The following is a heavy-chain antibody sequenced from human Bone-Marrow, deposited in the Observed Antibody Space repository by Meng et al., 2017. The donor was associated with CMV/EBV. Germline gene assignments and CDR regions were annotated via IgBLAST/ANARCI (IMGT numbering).Heavy chain of an antibody. CDR2: ISSSGSTI. V-gene: IGHV3-48*03. J-gene: IGHJ6*02. CDR3: ARDHPRYYDFWSGYNYYYYGMDV. D-gene: IGHD3-3*01. CDR1: EFNFSAYW. Sequence: GESLKISCAATEFNFSAYWMTWVRQAPGKGLEWVSYISSSGSTIYYADSVKGRFTISRDNAKNSLYLQMNSLRAEDTAVYYCARDHPRYYDFWSGYNYYYYGMDVWGQGTTVTVSS.